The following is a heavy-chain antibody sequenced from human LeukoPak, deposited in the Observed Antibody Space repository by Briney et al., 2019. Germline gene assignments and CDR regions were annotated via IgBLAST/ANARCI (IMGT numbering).Heavy chain of an antibody. J-gene: IGHJ4*02. CDR2: ISYDETSK. CDR3: ARGLYSSGL. D-gene: IGHD3-22*01. V-gene: IGHV3-30-3*01. CDR1: GFTFSSYA. Sequence: PGRSLRLSCAASGFTFSSYAMHWVRQAPGRGLECLALISYDETSKYYADSVKGRFTISRDNAKNTLYLQMNSLRAEDTAVYYCARGLYSSGLWGQGTLVTVSS.